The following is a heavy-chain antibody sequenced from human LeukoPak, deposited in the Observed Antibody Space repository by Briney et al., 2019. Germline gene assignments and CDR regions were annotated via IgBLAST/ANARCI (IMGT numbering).Heavy chain of an antibody. CDR3: AKDMVRGVYYFDY. V-gene: IGHV3-30*02. CDR1: GFVFSKNG. Sequence: PGGSLRLSCATSGFVFSKNGMHWVRQAPGKGLEWVAFIRHDESNKYYADSVKGRFTISRDNSKNTLYLQMNSLRAEDTAVYYCAKDMVRGVYYFDYWGQGTLVTVSS. D-gene: IGHD3-10*01. J-gene: IGHJ4*02. CDR2: IRHDESNK.